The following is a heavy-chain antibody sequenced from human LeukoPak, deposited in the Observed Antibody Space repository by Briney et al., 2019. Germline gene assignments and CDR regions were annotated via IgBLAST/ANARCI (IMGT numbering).Heavy chain of an antibody. D-gene: IGHD1-7*01. CDR3: ARDDGITGTANYAFDI. CDR2: FDPEDGET. J-gene: IGHJ3*02. Sequence: GASVKVSCKVSGYTLTELSMHWVRQAPGKGLEWMGGFDPEDGETIYAQKFQGRVTMTEDTSTDTAYMELSSLRSEDTAVYYCARDDGITGTANYAFDIWGQGTMVTVSS. CDR1: GYTLTELS. V-gene: IGHV1-24*01.